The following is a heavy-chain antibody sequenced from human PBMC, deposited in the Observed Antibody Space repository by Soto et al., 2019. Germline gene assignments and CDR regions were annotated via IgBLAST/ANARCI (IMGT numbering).Heavy chain of an antibody. CDR3: AKGSGGNCYSHFDY. V-gene: IGHV3-23*01. CDR1: GFTFSSYA. CDR2: ICGSGCAT. Sequence: GGSLRLSCAASGFTFSSYAMSWVRQAPGKWLVWVLFICGSGCATYYTDSVKGRFTISRDNSKNTLHLQLNNLRAEDSAIYYCAKGSGGNCYSHFDYCGQGTLVTVSS. D-gene: IGHD2-15*01. J-gene: IGHJ4*02.